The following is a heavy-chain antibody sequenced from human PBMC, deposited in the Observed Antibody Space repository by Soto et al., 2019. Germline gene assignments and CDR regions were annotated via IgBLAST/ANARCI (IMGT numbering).Heavy chain of an antibody. CDR3: ARLQHGGSYWREFDY. J-gene: IGHJ4*02. CDR1: GFTFSSYS. Sequence: TGGSLRLSCAASGFTFSSYSMNWVRQAPGKGLEWVSSIFISSSYIYYADSVKGRFTISRDNAKNSLYLQMNSLRADDTAVYYCARLQHGGSYWREFDYWGQGTLVTVSS. V-gene: IGHV3-21*01. CDR2: IFISSSYI. D-gene: IGHD1-26*01.